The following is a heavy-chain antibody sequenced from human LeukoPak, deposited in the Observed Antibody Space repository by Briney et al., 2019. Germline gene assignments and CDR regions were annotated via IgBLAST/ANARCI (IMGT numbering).Heavy chain of an antibody. CDR2: ISYDGSNK. CDR1: GLSFSTNG. CDR3: ARDKGSGWYGESFEI. Sequence: GGSLRLSCAASGLSFSTNGMHWVRQAPGKGLEWVAVISYDGSNKYYADSVKGRFTISRDNSKNTLYLQMNSLRAEDTAVYYCARDKGSGWYGESFEIWGQGTMVIVSS. V-gene: IGHV3-30*03. D-gene: IGHD6-19*01. J-gene: IGHJ3*02.